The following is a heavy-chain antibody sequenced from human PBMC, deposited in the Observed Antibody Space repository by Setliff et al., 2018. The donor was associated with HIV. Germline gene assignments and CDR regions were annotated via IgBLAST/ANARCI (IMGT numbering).Heavy chain of an antibody. Sequence: ASVKVSCKASGYTFTSYGISWVRQAPGQGLEWMGWISAYNGNTNYAQKLQGRVTMTTDTSTSTAYMELSSLRSDDTAVYYCARGTAPRPASVLEFLEWLFPNWFDPWGQGTPVTVSS. CDR2: ISAYNGNT. J-gene: IGHJ5*02. CDR1: GYTFTSYG. D-gene: IGHD3-3*02. CDR3: ARGTAPRPASVLEFLEWLFPNWFDP. V-gene: IGHV1-18*01.